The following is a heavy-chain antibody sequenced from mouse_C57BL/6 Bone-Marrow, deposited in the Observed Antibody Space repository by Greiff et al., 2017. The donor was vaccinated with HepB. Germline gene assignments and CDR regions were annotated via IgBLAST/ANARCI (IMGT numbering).Heavy chain of an antibody. CDR2: IDPSDSET. CDR3: ARYGSYGDYDEGYYYAMDY. D-gene: IGHD2-13*01. J-gene: IGHJ4*01. Sequence: QVQLQQPGAELVRPGSSVKLSCKASGYTFTSYWMHWVKQRPIQGLEWIGNIDPSDSETHYNQKFKDKATLTVDKSSSTAYMQLSSLTSEDSAVYYCARYGSYGDYDEGYYYAMDYWGQGTSVTVSS. V-gene: IGHV1-52*01. CDR1: GYTFTSYW.